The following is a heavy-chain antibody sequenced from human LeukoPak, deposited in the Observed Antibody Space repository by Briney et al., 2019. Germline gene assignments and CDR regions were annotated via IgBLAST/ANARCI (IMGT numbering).Heavy chain of an antibody. V-gene: IGHV3-23*01. Sequence: PGGSLRLSCAASGFTFSSYAMSWVRQAPGKGLEWVSAISGSGGSTYYADSVKGRFTISRDNSKNTLYLQMNSLRAEDTAVYYCAKHTIFGVVYQSYFDYWGQGTLVTASS. CDR2: ISGSGGST. CDR3: AKHTIFGVVYQSYFDY. D-gene: IGHD3-3*01. CDR1: GFTFSSYA. J-gene: IGHJ4*02.